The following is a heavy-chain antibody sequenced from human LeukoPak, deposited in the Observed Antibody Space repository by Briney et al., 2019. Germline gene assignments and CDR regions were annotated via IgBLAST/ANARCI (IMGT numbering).Heavy chain of an antibody. J-gene: IGHJ4*02. CDR3: ATLDHYDILTGSTQAVK. Sequence: GASVKVSCKASGGTFSSYAISWVRQAPGRGLEWMGGIIPIFGTANYAQKFQGRVTITADESTSTAYMELSSLRSEDTAVYYCATLDHYDILTGSTQAVKWGQGTLVTVSS. V-gene: IGHV1-69*13. CDR2: IIPIFGTA. D-gene: IGHD3-9*01. CDR1: GGTFSSYA.